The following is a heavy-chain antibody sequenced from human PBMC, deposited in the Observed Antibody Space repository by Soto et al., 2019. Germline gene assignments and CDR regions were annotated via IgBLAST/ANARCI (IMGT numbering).Heavy chain of an antibody. CDR2: ISYDGSNK. J-gene: IGHJ3*02. D-gene: IGHD3-22*01. V-gene: IGHV3-30*18. Sequence: GGSLRLSCAASGFTFISYGMHWVLQAPCKGLEWVAVISYDGSNKYYADSVKGRFTISRDNSKNTLYLQMNSLRAEDTAVYYCAKDRAMIVVVDAFDIWGQGTMVTVSS. CDR3: AKDRAMIVVVDAFDI. CDR1: GFTFISYG.